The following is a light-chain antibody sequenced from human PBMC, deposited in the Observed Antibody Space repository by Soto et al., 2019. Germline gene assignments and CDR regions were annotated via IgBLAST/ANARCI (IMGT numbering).Light chain of an antibody. CDR1: QSVSSY. CDR3: QQRSNWPPVLT. CDR2: DAP. J-gene: IGKJ4*01. V-gene: IGKV3-11*01. Sequence: EIVLTQSPATLSLSPGERATLSCRASQSVSSYLAWYQQKPGQAPRLLIYDAPNRATGIPARFSGSGSGTDFTLTISSLEPEDFAVYYCQQRSNWPPVLTFGGGTKVEIK.